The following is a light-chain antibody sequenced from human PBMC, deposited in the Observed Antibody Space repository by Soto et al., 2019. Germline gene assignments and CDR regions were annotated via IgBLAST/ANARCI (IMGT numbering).Light chain of an antibody. CDR3: SLHATGRTLI. V-gene: IGLV2-14*03. CDR2: DVS. CDR1: SSDVGTYNH. J-gene: IGLJ2*01. Sequence: QSALTQPASVSGSPGQSTTISCTGTSSDVGTYNHISWYQQHPVKAPKLMIYDVSNRPSGVSNRFSGSKSGTTASQTISGLQAEDEADYFCSLHATGRTLIFGGGNQVTVL.